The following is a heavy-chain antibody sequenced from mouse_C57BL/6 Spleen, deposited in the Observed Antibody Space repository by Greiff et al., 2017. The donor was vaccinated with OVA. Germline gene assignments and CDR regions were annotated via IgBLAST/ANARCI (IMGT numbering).Heavy chain of an antibody. Sequence: QVQLKESGAELVRPGASVKLSCKASGYTFTDYYINWVKQRPGQGLEWIARIYPGSGNTYYNEKFKGKATLTAEKSSSTAYMQLSSLTSEDSAVYFCARDPGLDYWGQGTTLTVSS. J-gene: IGHJ2*01. CDR1: GYTFTDYY. CDR2: IYPGSGNT. V-gene: IGHV1-76*01. CDR3: ARDPGLDY.